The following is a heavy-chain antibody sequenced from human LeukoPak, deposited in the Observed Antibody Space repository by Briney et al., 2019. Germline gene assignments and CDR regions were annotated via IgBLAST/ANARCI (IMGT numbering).Heavy chain of an antibody. CDR3: ARGLRAVALGY. V-gene: IGHV4-34*01. J-gene: IGHJ4*02. D-gene: IGHD1-26*01. CDR1: GGSFSGYY. Sequence: SETLSLTCAVYGGSFSGYYWSWIRQPPGKGLEWIGEINHSGSTNYNPSLKSRVTISVDTSKNQFSLKLSSVTAADTAVYYCARGLRAVALGYWGQGTLVTVSS. CDR2: INHSGST.